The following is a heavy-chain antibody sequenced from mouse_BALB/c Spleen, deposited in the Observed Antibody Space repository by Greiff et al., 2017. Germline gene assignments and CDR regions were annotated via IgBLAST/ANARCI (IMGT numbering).Heavy chain of an antibody. V-gene: IGHV1-9*01. J-gene: IGHJ3*01. Sequence: QVQLKQSGAELMKPGASVKISCKATGYTFSSYWIEWVKQRPGHGLEWIGEILPGSGSTNYNEKFKGKATFTADTSSNTAYMQLSSLTSEDSAVYYCARGEIYYDYFAYWGQGTLVTVSA. CDR3: ARGEIYYDYFAY. CDR2: ILPGSGST. CDR1: GYTFSSYW. D-gene: IGHD2-4*01.